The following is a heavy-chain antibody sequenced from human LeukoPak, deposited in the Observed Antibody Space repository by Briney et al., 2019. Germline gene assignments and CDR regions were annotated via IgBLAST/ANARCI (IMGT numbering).Heavy chain of an antibody. V-gene: IGHV4-39*02. CDR1: GGSISSNYY. D-gene: IGHD3-9*01. J-gene: IGHJ4*02. Sequence: SETLSLTCTVSGGSISSNYYWGWIRQPPGKGLEWIVSFFYSGSTYYNPSLKSRVTISVDTSNNQFSLRLTPVTAADTAVYYCAIARGRYIDFLDYWGQGTLITVSS. CDR3: AIARGRYIDFLDY. CDR2: FFYSGST.